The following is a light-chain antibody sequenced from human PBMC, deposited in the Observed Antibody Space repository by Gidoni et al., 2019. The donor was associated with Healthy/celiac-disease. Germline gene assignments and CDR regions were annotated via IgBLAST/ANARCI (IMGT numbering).Light chain of an antibody. CDR2: AAS. V-gene: IGKV1-39*01. J-gene: IGKJ3*01. CDR1: QSISSY. CDR3: QQFYSFPCT. Sequence: SQLTESPSSLSASVGDRVTITCRASQSISSYLNWYQQKPGKAPKLLIYAASSLQSGVPSRFSGSGSGTDFTLTISSLQPEDFATYYCQQFYSFPCTFGPGTKLDIK.